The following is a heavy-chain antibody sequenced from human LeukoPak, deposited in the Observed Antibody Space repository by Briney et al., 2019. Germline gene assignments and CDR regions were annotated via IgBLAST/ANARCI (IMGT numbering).Heavy chain of an antibody. CDR1: GGSFSGYY. J-gene: IGHJ4*02. CDR2: INHSGST. Sequence: NPSETLSLTCAVYGGSFSGYYWSWIRQPPGKGLEWIGEINHSGSTNYNPSLKSRVTISVDTSKNQFSLKLSSVTAADTAVYYCATRRDYYDSSGYREEGFDYWGQGTLVTVSS. D-gene: IGHD3-22*01. CDR3: ATRRDYYDSSGYREEGFDY. V-gene: IGHV4-34*01.